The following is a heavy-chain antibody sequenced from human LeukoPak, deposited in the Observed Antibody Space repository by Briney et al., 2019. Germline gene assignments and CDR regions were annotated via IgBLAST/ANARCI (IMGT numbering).Heavy chain of an antibody. J-gene: IGHJ6*02. CDR3: ASGYDFWSGYPPAQYSMDA. V-gene: IGHV3-30-3*01. CDR1: GFIFSGYA. D-gene: IGHD3-3*01. CDR2: ISYDGSNE. Sequence: PGRSLRLSCAASGAASGFIFSGYAMHWVRQAPGKGLEWVAIISYDGSNEYYAGSVRGRFIISRDNSRDTIYLHMSSLRVEDTAVYYCASGYDFWSGYPPAQYSMDAWGQGTTVTVSS.